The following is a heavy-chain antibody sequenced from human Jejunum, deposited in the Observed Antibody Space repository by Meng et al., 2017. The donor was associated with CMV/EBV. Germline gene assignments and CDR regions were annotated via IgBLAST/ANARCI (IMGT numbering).Heavy chain of an antibody. CDR3: ARGFVKYTVTRVGNWFDP. CDR1: GGSFSGYY. V-gene: IGHV4-34*01. Sequence: WGAGLLKPSDTLSLTCAVDGGSFSGYYWSWIRQPPGKGLEWIGEINHSGSTNYNPSLKSRVTISVDTSKNQFSLKLSSVTAADTAVYYCARGFVKYTVTRVGNWFDPWGQGTLVTVSS. CDR2: INHSGST. D-gene: IGHD4-17*01. J-gene: IGHJ5*02.